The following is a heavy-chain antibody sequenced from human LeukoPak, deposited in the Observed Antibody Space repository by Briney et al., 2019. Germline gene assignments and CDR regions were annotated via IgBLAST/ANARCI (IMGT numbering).Heavy chain of an antibody. CDR3: ARGNSPGYYYYYMDV. D-gene: IGHD1-7*01. J-gene: IGHJ6*03. CDR2: ISAYNGNT. CDR1: GGTFSSYA. V-gene: IGHV1-18*01. Sequence: ASVKVSCKASGGTFSSYAISWVRQAPGQGLEWMGWISAYNGNTNYAQKLQGRVTMTTDTSTSTAYMELRSLRSDDTAVYYCARGNSPGYYYYYMDVWGKGTTVTVSS.